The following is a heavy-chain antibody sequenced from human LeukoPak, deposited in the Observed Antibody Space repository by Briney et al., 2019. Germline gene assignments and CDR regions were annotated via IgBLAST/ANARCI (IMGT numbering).Heavy chain of an antibody. Sequence: PSETLSLNCTVSGGSISSYYWSWIRQPPGKGLEWIGYIYYSGSTNYNPSLKSRVTISVDTSKNQFSLKLSSVTAADTAVYYCAKDRDGYNYDDYWGQGTLVTVSS. CDR2: IYYSGST. CDR3: AKDRDGYNYDDY. J-gene: IGHJ4*02. V-gene: IGHV4-59*01. D-gene: IGHD5-24*01. CDR1: GGSISSYY.